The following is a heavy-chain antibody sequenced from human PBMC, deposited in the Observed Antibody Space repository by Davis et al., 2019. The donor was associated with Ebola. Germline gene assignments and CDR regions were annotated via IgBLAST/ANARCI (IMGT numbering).Heavy chain of an antibody. J-gene: IGHJ6*02. Sequence: GESLKISCVASGFTFSSYSMNWLRQAPGKGLEWVSCVRSSTTYIYYADSVKGRFTISRDNAKNSLYLQMNSLRAEDTAVYYCARDGEYDYGDYGAAYYYGMDVWGQGTTVTVSS. CDR3: ARDGEYDYGDYGAAYYYGMDV. V-gene: IGHV3-21*01. CDR2: VRSSTTYI. D-gene: IGHD4-17*01. CDR1: GFTFSSYS.